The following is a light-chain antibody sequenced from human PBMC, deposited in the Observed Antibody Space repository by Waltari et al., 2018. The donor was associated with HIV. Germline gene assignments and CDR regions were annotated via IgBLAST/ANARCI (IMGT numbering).Light chain of an antibody. V-gene: IGLV1-44*01. CDR1: SFNIGRNT. J-gene: IGLJ2*01. Sequence: VMTQSPSASATPGQRVTISCSGSSFNIGRNTVSWYQQLPGTAPKLLIYTNDQRPSGVPDRFSGSKSGTSASLAISGLQSGDEADYYCATWDDSLNGLIFGGGTKLSVL. CDR3: ATWDDSLNGLI. CDR2: TND.